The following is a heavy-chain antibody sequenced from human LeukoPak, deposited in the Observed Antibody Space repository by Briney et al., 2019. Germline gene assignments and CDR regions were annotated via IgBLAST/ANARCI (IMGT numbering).Heavy chain of an antibody. D-gene: IGHD3-3*01. CDR1: GYTFNDYT. CDR2: INTKPGNP. J-gene: IGHJ4*02. Sequence: GASVKVSCKASGYTFNDYTMNWVRQAPGQGLEWMGWINTKPGNPTYAQGFTGRFVFSLDTSVSVAYLQINGLEADDTAMYYCARDHDFLSGHSRRDFDYWGQGTLVTVSS. CDR3: ARDHDFLSGHSRRDFDY. V-gene: IGHV7-4-1*04.